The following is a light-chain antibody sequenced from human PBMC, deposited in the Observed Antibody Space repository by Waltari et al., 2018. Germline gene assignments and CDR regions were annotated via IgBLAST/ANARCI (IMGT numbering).Light chain of an antibody. CDR2: AAS. CDR1: QGINSY. CDR3: QQLNSYPYT. V-gene: IGKV1-9*01. Sequence: DIQLTQSPSFLSASVRDRVTIPCRASQGINSYLAWYQQKPGKAPNLLIYAASTLQSGVPSRFSGSGSGTEFTLTISSLQPEDFATYYCQQLNSYPYTFGQGTKLEIK. J-gene: IGKJ2*01.